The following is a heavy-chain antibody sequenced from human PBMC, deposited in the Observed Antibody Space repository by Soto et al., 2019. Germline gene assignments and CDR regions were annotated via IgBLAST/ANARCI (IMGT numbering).Heavy chain of an antibody. CDR1: VYSFTSYW. V-gene: IGHV5-51*01. CDR2: LYPGDSDT. D-gene: IGHD2-8*01. CDR3: ARQGNCTNGVCYLPFDY. J-gene: IGHJ4*02. Sequence: GESLKISCKGSVYSFTSYWIGWVRQMPGKGLEWMGILYPGDSDTRYSPSFQGLVTISADKSISTAYLQWSSLKASDTAMYYCARQGNCTNGVCYLPFDYWGQGTLVTVSS.